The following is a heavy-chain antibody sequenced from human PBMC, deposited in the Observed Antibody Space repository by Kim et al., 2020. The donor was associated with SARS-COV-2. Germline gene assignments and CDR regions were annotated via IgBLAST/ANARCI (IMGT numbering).Heavy chain of an antibody. Sequence: ASVKVSCKASGYTFTGYYMHWVRQAPGQGLEWMGWINPNSGGTNYAQKFQGRVTMTRDTSISTAYMELSRLRSDDTAVYYCARDSQLLWFGELLSWFDPWGQGTLVTVSS. CDR1: GYTFTGYY. V-gene: IGHV1-2*02. J-gene: IGHJ5*02. CDR2: INPNSGGT. CDR3: ARDSQLLWFGELLSWFDP. D-gene: IGHD3-10*01.